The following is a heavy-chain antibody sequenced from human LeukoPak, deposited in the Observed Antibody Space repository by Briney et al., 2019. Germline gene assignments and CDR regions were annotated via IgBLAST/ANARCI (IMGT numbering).Heavy chain of an antibody. D-gene: IGHD3-10*01. CDR3: ARGIGIPPFDGWFDP. CDR2: IYYSGST. J-gene: IGHJ5*02. V-gene: IGHV4-59*01. CDR1: GGSISSYY. Sequence: SETPSLTCTVSGGSISSYYWSWIRQPPGKGLEWIGYIYYSGSTNYNPSLKSRVTISVDTSKNQFSLKLSSVTAADTAVYYCARGIGIPPFDGWFDPWGQGTLVTVSS.